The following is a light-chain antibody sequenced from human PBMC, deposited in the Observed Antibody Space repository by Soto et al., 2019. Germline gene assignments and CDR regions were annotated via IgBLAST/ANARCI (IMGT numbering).Light chain of an antibody. Sequence: QSVLTQPASVSGSPGQSITISCTGASGNVGIYDLVSWYQQHPGKAPKLIIYEVNKRPSGVSYRFSGSKSGNTASLTISGLQAEDEGDYYCCSFAAGRTFIFGGGTKLTVL. V-gene: IGLV2-23*02. CDR3: CSFAAGRTFI. CDR2: EVN. CDR1: SGNVGIYDL. J-gene: IGLJ2*01.